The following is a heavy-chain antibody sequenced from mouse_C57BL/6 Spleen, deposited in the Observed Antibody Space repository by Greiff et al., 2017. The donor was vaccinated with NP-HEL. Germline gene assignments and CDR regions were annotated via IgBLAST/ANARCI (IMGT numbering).Heavy chain of an antibody. D-gene: IGHD1-1*01. V-gene: IGHV1-55*01. CDR1: GYTFTSYW. Sequence: QVQLQQPGAELVKPGASVKMSCKASGYTFTSYWITWVKQRPGQGLEWIGDIYPGSGSTNYNEKFKSKATLTVDTSSSTAYMQLSSLTSEDSAVYYCARRDGTVVAYYYAMDYWGQGTSVTVSS. CDR3: ARRDGTVVAYYYAMDY. CDR2: IYPGSGST. J-gene: IGHJ4*01.